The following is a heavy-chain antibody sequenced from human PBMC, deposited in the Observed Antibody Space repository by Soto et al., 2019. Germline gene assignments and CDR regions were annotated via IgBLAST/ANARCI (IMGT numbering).Heavy chain of an antibody. J-gene: IGHJ4*02. CDR2: IYWDNDK. V-gene: IGHV2-5*02. CDR1: GFSLTSSGVG. CDR3: AHGRGGFHPTVSWGY. D-gene: IGHD4-17*01. Sequence: QITLKESGPTLVKPTQTLTLTCTFSGFSLTSSGVGVGWIRQPPGKALEWLALIYWDNDKRYSPSLKSRLTITKDTSKNQLVLTMTNMDSVDTATYYCAHGRGGFHPTVSWGYWGQGTLVTVSS.